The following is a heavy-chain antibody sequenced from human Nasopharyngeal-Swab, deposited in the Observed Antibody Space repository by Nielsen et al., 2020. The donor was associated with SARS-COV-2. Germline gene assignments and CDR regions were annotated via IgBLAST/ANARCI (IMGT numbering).Heavy chain of an antibody. CDR1: GFTFSSYG. D-gene: IGHD4-17*01. V-gene: IGHV3-23*01. J-gene: IGHJ4*02. CDR2: ISGSGGST. CDR3: AKELTHDYGDYNY. Sequence: GESLKISCAASGFTFSSYGMHWVRQAPGKGLEWVSAISGSGGSTYYADSAKGRFTISRDNSKNTLYLQMNSLRAEDTAVYYCAKELTHDYGDYNYWGQGTLVTVSS.